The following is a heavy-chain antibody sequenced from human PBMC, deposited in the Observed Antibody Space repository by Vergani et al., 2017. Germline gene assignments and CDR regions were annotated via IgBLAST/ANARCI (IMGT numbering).Heavy chain of an antibody. Sequence: EVQLVESGGGLVKPGRSLRLSCAASGFTFSSYAMSWVRQAPGKGLEWVSTISGSGGSTYYADSVKGRFTISRDNSKNTLYLQMNSLRAEDTAVYYCGKPRGEGIAVAGTFDFWGQGTLVTVSS. CDR3: GKPRGEGIAVAGTFDF. J-gene: IGHJ4*02. V-gene: IGHV3-23*04. D-gene: IGHD6-19*01. CDR1: GFTFSSYA. CDR2: ISGSGGST.